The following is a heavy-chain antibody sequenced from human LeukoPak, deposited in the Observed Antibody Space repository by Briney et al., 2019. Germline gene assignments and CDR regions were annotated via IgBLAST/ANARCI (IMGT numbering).Heavy chain of an antibody. J-gene: IGHJ2*01. D-gene: IGHD4-11*01. CDR2: IYNSGTT. V-gene: IGHV4-30-4*07. Sequence: SETLSLTCVVSGDSISSGGYSWNWIRQPPGKGLEWIGYIYNSGTTSYNPSLKSRITLSLDTSKNQFSLELSSVTAADTAVYFCARCHDYSDSYPPDWYFDLWGRGTLVTVSS. CDR3: ARCHDYSDSYPPDWYFDL. CDR1: GDSISSGGYS.